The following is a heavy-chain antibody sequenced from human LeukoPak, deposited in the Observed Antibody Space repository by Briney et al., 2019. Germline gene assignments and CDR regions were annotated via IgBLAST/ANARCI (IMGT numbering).Heavy chain of an antibody. CDR2: IYYSGST. D-gene: IGHD4-17*01. CDR1: GGSISSSTYY. Sequence: PSETLSLTCTVSGGSISSSTYYWGWIRQPPGKGLEWNGSIYYSGSTYNNPSLKSRVTIFVDTSKNQFSLKLSSVTATDTAVYYCARTYGDYDDAFDVWGQGTMVTVSS. J-gene: IGHJ3*01. CDR3: ARTYGDYDDAFDV. V-gene: IGHV4-39*01.